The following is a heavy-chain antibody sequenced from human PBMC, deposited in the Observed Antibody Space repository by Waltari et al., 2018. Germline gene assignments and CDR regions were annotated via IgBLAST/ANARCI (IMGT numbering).Heavy chain of an antibody. CDR3: ARGRIRGTSPYY. CDR2: VNHRGNT. CDR1: MGSFRDYY. D-gene: IGHD1-1*01. Sequence: QVQLHQWGAGLLTPSETLSLTGAADMGSFRDYYGAWIRQPPGKGLEWIGEVNHRGNTNFNPSLKSRVTISVDTSKNQFSLKLSSVTAADTAVYYCARGRIRGTSPYYWGQGSLVTVSS. J-gene: IGHJ4*02. V-gene: IGHV4-34*01.